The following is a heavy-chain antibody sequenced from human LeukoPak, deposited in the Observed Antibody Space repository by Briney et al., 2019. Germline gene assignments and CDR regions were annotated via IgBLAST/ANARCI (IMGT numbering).Heavy chain of an antibody. CDR1: GFTFSSYE. CDR2: ISSSGSTI. Sequence: GGSLRLSCAASGFTFSSYEMNWVRQAPGKGLEWVSYISSSGSTIYYADSVKGRFTISRDNAKNSLYLQMNSLRAEDTAVYYCARDWAGYSSSSRYYYYVMDVWGQGTTVTVSS. CDR3: ARDWAGYSSSSRYYYYVMDV. V-gene: IGHV3-48*03. J-gene: IGHJ6*02. D-gene: IGHD6-6*01.